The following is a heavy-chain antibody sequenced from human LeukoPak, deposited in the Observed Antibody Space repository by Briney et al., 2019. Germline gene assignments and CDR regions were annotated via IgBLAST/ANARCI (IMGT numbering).Heavy chain of an antibody. V-gene: IGHV3-7*04. CDR2: INPDGSAT. D-gene: IGHD4-11*01. Sequence: PGKSLRLSCAAFGFTFSSYWMTWVRQAPGKGLEWVANINPDGSATYHVDSMKGRFTISRDNAKNSLYLQMISLRAEDTAVYYCARAVNYNFDYWGQGTLVTVSS. CDR3: ARAVNYNFDY. CDR1: GFTFSSYW. J-gene: IGHJ4*02.